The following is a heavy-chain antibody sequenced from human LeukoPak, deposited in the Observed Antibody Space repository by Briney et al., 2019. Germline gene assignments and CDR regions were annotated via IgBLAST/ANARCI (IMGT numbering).Heavy chain of an antibody. J-gene: IGHJ1*01. Sequence: GGSLRLSCAASGFTFSSYGMYWVRQAPGKGLEWLAVISSDGINTKYADSVKGRFSISRDNSKNTLFLQMNSLRAEDTAVYYCAKDPHYFDSYSYSEYFHHWGQGTLVTVSS. CDR1: GFTFSSYG. D-gene: IGHD3-22*01. V-gene: IGHV3-30*18. CDR3: AKDPHYFDSYSYSEYFHH. CDR2: ISSDGINT.